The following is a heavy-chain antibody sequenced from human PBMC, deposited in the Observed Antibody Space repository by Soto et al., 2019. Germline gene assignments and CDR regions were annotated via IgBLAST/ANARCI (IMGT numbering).Heavy chain of an antibody. V-gene: IGHV4-4*07. CDR1: GGSISSYY. CDR3: ARDYYYGSGSYYSNWFDP. CDR2: IYTSGGT. Sequence: PSETLSLTCTVSGGSISSYYWSWIRQPAGKGLEWIGRIYTSGGTNYNPSLKSRVTMSVDTSKSQFSLKLSSVTAAGTAVYYCARDYYYGSGSYYSNWFDPWGQGTLVTAPQ. J-gene: IGHJ5*02. D-gene: IGHD3-10*01.